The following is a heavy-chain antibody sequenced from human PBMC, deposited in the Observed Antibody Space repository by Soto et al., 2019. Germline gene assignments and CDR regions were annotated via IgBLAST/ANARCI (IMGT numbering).Heavy chain of an antibody. CDR1: GDSVSSNSAA. CDR3: ATSIGYSSGWYEGLDY. CDR2: TYYRSKWYN. J-gene: IGHJ4*02. V-gene: IGHV6-1*01. D-gene: IGHD6-19*01. Sequence: SQTLSLTCAISGDSVSSNSAAWNWIRQSPSRGLEWLGRTYYRSKWYNDYAVSVKSRITINPDTSKNQFSLQLNSVTPEDTAVYYCATSIGYSSGWYEGLDYWGQGTLVTVSS.